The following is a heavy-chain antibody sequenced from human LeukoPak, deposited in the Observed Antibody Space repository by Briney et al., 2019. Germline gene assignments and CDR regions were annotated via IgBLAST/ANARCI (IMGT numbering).Heavy chain of an antibody. V-gene: IGHV4-30-4*01. CDR1: GGSISSGDYY. CDR3: ARDRGSVTSRYFDL. Sequence: SETLSLTCTVSGGSISSGDYYWSWIRQPPGKGLEWIGYIYYSGSAYYNPSLKSRVTISVDTSKDQFSLKLTSVTAADTAVYYCARDRGSVTSRYFDLWGRGTPVTVSS. J-gene: IGHJ2*01. D-gene: IGHD2-15*01. CDR2: IYYSGSA.